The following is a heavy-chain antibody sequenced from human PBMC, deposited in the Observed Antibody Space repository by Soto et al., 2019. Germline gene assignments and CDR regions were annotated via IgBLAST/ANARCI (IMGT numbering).Heavy chain of an antibody. CDR1: GFTFSSYS. Sequence: LRLSCAASGFTFSSYSMNWVRQAPGKGLEWVSSISSSSSYIYYADSVKGRFTISRDNAKNSLYLQMNSLRAEDTAVYYCARQPEVAFYYYYGMDVWGQGTTVTVSS. D-gene: IGHD5-12*01. CDR3: ARQPEVAFYYYYGMDV. J-gene: IGHJ6*02. CDR2: ISSSSSYI. V-gene: IGHV3-21*01.